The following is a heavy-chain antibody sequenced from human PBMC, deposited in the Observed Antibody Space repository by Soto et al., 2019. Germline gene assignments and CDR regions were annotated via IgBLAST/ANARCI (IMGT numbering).Heavy chain of an antibody. D-gene: IGHD2-15*01. V-gene: IGHV4-31*03. CDR2: IYYSGST. CDR1: GGSISSGGYY. Sequence: QVQLQESGPGLVKPSQTLSLTCTVSGGSISSGGYYWSWIRQHPGKGLEWIGYIYYSGSTYYNPSLNSRVTISVDTSKNQFSLKLSSVTAADTAVYYCAGTYTHLGRSIVNWFDPWGQGTLVTVSS. J-gene: IGHJ5*02. CDR3: AGTYTHLGRSIVNWFDP.